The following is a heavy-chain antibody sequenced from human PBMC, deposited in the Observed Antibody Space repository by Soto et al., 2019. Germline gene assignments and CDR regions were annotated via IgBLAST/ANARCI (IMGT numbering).Heavy chain of an antibody. J-gene: IGHJ6*02. D-gene: IGHD3-10*01. V-gene: IGHV4-30-4*01. CDR3: ARESRVRGVIYGMDV. CDR1: GGSRSSGDYY. Sequence: QVQLQESGPGLVKPSQTLSLTCTVSGGSRSSGDYYWNWIRQPPGKGLEWIGSIYYSGTTYYNPSLKSRVIISVDTSKNQFSLRLSSVTATDTAVYYCARESRVRGVIYGMDVWGQGTTVTVSS. CDR2: IYYSGTT.